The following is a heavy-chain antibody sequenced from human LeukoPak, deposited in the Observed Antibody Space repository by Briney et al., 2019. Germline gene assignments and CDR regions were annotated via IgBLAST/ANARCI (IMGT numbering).Heavy chain of an antibody. J-gene: IGHJ4*02. D-gene: IGHD3-3*01. CDR2: IDPSDSYT. Sequence: PGESLKISCKGSGYTFTSYWISWVRQMPGKGLEWMGKIDPSDSYTSYSPSFQGHVTISADKSISAAFLRWSSLKALDTAMYYCARHSHYDFWSGYLDYWGQGTLVTVSS. V-gene: IGHV5-10-1*01. CDR1: GYTFTSYW. CDR3: ARHSHYDFWSGYLDY.